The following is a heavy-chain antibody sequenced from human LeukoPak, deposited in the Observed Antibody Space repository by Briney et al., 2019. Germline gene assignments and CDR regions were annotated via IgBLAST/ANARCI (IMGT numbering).Heavy chain of an antibody. Sequence: PSETLSLTCTVSGGSISSSDFYWGWIRQPPGKGLVWIGSINYSGSTHYNPSLKSRITISVDTSKNQFSLKLSSLTAADTAVYYCARQRITFGGVISIFDYWGQGTLVTVSS. CDR2: INYSGST. V-gene: IGHV4-39*01. D-gene: IGHD3-16*02. J-gene: IGHJ4*02. CDR1: GGSISSSDFY. CDR3: ARQRITFGGVISIFDY.